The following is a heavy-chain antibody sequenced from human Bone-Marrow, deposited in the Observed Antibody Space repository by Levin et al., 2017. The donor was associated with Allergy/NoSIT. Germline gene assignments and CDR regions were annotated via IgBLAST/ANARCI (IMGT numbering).Heavy chain of an antibody. CDR2: INPISGDT. D-gene: IGHD3-16*01. CDR1: GYSFSAHY. Sequence: GESLKISCKASGYSFSAHYMHWVRQAPGQGLEWMGRINPISGDTNYAQNFQGRVTMTRDTSISTAYMELTRLRSGDTAIYYCARLSRMGDDYWGQGTLVTVSS. V-gene: IGHV1-2*06. J-gene: IGHJ4*02. CDR3: ARLSRMGDDY.